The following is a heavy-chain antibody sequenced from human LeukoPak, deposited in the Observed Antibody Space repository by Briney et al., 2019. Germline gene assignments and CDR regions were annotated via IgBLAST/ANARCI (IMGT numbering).Heavy chain of an antibody. V-gene: IGHV1-2*02. CDR2: INPNSGGT. J-gene: IGHJ4*02. CDR1: GYTFTGYY. D-gene: IGHD2-2*01. Sequence: ASMKVSCKASGYTFTGYYIHWARQAPGQGLEWMGWINPNSGGTNYAQKFQGRVTMTSDTSISTGYMELSSLRSDDTAVYYCARAKLGYCSSTSCYWDSPYYFDYWGQGTLVTVSS. CDR3: ARAKLGYCSSTSCYWDSPYYFDY.